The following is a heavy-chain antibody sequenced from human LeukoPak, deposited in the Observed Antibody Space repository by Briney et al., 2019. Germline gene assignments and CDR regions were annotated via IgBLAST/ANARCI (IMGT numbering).Heavy chain of an antibody. D-gene: IGHD5-12*01. J-gene: IGHJ4*02. V-gene: IGHV1-69*05. CDR1: GGTFSSYA. CDR3: ARERTLSGYDFFDS. CDR2: IIPIFGTA. Sequence: ASVKVSCKASGGTFSSYAISWVRQAPGQGLEWMGGIIPIFGTANYAQKFQGRVTITTDESTSTAYMGLSSLRSEDTAVYFCARERTLSGYDFFDSWGQGTLVTVSS.